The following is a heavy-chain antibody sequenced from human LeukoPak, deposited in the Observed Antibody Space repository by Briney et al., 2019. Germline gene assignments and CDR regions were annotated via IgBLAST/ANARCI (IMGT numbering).Heavy chain of an antibody. CDR1: GFTFSSYW. V-gene: IGHV3-7*01. J-gene: IGHJ4*02. Sequence: PEGSLRLSCAASGFTFSSYWMSWVRQAPGKGLEWVANIKQDGSEKYYVDSVKGRFTISRDNAKNSLYLQMNSLRAEDTAVYYCARDRLDYYDSSGYSDYWGQGTLVTVSS. D-gene: IGHD3-22*01. CDR2: IKQDGSEK. CDR3: ARDRLDYYDSSGYSDY.